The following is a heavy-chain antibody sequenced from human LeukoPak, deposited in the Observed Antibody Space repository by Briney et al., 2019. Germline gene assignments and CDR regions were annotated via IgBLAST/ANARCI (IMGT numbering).Heavy chain of an antibody. V-gene: IGHV3-30-3*01. CDR1: GFTFSSYA. CDR2: ISYDGSNK. Sequence: PGRSLRLSCAASGFTFSSYAMHWVRQAPGKGLEWVAVISYDGSNKYYADSVKGRFTISRDNSKDTLYLQMNSLRAEDTAVYYCARGACSGGSCYPASNFDYWGQGTLVTVSS. J-gene: IGHJ4*02. CDR3: ARGACSGGSCYPASNFDY. D-gene: IGHD2-15*01.